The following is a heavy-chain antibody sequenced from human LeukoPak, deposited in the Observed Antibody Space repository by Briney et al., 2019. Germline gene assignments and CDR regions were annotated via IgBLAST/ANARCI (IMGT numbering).Heavy chain of an antibody. CDR1: GGTFSSYA. Sequence: GASVKVSCKASGGTFSSYAISWVRQAPGQGLEWMGGIIPIFGTANYAQKSQGRVTNTADESTSTAYMELSSLRSEDTAVYYCARDEGGDFWSGYYGDWGQGTLVTVSS. J-gene: IGHJ4*02. D-gene: IGHD3-3*01. CDR2: IIPIFGTA. CDR3: ARDEGGDFWSGYYGD. V-gene: IGHV1-69*13.